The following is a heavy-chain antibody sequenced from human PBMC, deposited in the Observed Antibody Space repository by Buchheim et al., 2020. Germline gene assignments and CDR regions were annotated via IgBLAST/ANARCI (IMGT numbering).Heavy chain of an antibody. V-gene: IGHV3-11*01. D-gene: IGHD2-15*01. CDR3: ARAPDGYCSGGYCYSGYYFDY. J-gene: IGHJ4*02. Sequence: QVQLVESGGGLVKPGGSLRLSCAASGFTFSDYYMSWIRQAPGKGLEWLSYISTSGSTIYYADSVKGRFTISRDNAQNSLYLQMNNLRAEDTAVFYCARAPDGYCSGGYCYSGYYFDYWGQGTL. CDR2: ISTSGSTI. CDR1: GFTFSDYY.